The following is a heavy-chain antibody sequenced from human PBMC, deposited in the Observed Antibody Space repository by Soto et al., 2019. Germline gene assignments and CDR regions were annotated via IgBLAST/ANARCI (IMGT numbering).Heavy chain of an antibody. V-gene: IGHV1-58*01. CDR3: AAVDNWKYGFDW. Sequence: SVKVSFKASGFTFTSSAVQWVRQARGQRLEWIGWIVVCSGNTNYEKKLKERVNITRDMSKSTAYMEVSRLRSEDTGVYYCAAVDNWKYGFDWWGQGTLVTVSS. CDR2: IVVCSGNT. J-gene: IGHJ4*02. CDR1: GFTFTSSA. D-gene: IGHD1-7*01.